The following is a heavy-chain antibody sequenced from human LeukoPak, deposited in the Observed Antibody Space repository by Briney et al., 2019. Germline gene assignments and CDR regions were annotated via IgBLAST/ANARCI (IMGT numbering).Heavy chain of an antibody. Sequence: GGSLRLSCVVSGVDFSRAAMYWVRQAPGKGLEWVGVISKDGSITAYADSVKGRFTMSRDNSKNTLYLQMNGLRGEDTAVYYCAKGPGARGHFNWFDPWGQGTLVTVSS. D-gene: IGHD5-12*01. V-gene: IGHV3-30*04. J-gene: IGHJ5*02. CDR3: AKGPGARGHFNWFDP. CDR2: ISKDGSIT. CDR1: GVDFSRAA.